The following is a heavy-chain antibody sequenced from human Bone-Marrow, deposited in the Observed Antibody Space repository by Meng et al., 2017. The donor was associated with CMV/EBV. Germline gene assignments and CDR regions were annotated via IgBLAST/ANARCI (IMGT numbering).Heavy chain of an antibody. CDR3: ARICVTCRACYHFDS. J-gene: IGHJ4*02. D-gene: IGHD2-2*01. Sequence: GGSLRLPCTGLGFTFSSYGMSWVSQAPGKGLEWVANIRQDGSEKHYVDSVKGRFTIPRDNTKNSLYLKMNTLRDEDTAVYHCARICVTCRACYHFDSWGQGALVTVSS. CDR1: GFTFSSYG. V-gene: IGHV3-7*01. CDR2: IRQDGSEK.